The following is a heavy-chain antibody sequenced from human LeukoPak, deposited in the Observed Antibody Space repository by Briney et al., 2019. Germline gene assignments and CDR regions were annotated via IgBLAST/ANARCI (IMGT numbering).Heavy chain of an antibody. CDR3: ARVAPGLGFDY. CDR1: AYTFTSYG. D-gene: IGHD3/OR15-3a*01. CDR2: IIPIFGTA. V-gene: IGHV1-69*13. J-gene: IGHJ4*02. Sequence: ASVKVSCKASAYTFTSYGISWVRQAPGQGLEWMGGIIPIFGTANCAQKFQGRVTITADESTSTAYMELGSLRSEDTAVYYCARVAPGLGFDYWGQGTLVTVSS.